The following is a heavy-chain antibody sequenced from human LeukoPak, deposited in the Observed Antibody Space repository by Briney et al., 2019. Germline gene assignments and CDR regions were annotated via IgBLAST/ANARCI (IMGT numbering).Heavy chain of an antibody. D-gene: IGHD6-13*01. Sequence: QPGGSPRLSCAASGFTFSSYAMSWVRQAPGKGLEWVSTISGSGGTTYYADSVKGRFTISRDNSKNTLYLQMNSLRAEDTAAYYCAKGAQGSSWYLFDYWGQGTLVTVSS. CDR3: AKGAQGSSWYLFDY. V-gene: IGHV3-23*01. CDR1: GFTFSSYA. CDR2: ISGSGGTT. J-gene: IGHJ4*02.